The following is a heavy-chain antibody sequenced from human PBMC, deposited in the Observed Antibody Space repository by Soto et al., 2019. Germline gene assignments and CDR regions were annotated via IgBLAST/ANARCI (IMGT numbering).Heavy chain of an antibody. CDR1: GYTFTSYA. J-gene: IGHJ6*02. V-gene: IGHV1-3*05. Sequence: QVQLVQSGAEEKKPGASVKVSCKASGYTFTSYAMHWVRQAPGQRLEWMGWINAGNGNTKYSQKFQGRVTFTRDTSASTAYMDLSRLRSEDTAVFYCARDGGYYQGNYYYYGMDVWGQGTTVTVSS. CDR3: ARDGGYYQGNYYYYGMDV. CDR2: INAGNGNT. D-gene: IGHD3-22*01.